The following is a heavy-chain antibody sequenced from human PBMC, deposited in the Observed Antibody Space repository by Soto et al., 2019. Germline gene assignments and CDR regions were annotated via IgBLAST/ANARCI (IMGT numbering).Heavy chain of an antibody. J-gene: IGHJ5*02. CDR2: IYYSGST. V-gene: IGHV4-61*01. CDR1: GGSVGSGSYY. CDR3: ARAKLSGYCSGGSCYQVRPNWFDP. Sequence: SETLSLTCTVSGGSVGSGSYYWSWIRQPPGKGLEWIGYIYYSGSTNYNPSLKSRVTISVDTSKNQFSLKLSSVTAADTAVYYCARAKLSGYCSGGSCYQVRPNWFDPWGQGTLVIVS. D-gene: IGHD2-15*01.